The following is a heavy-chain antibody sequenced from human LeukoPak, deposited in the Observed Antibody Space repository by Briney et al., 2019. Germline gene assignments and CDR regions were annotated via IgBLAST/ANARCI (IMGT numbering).Heavy chain of an antibody. CDR3: ARGNYYENSGYWVLSAFDI. Sequence: GGSLRLSCAASGFSISNYEMNWVRQAPGKGLEWVSYISSSGSTTYYADSVKGRFNISRDNAKNSLYLQMNSLRAEDTAVYYCARGNYYENSGYWVLSAFDIWGQGTMVTVSS. V-gene: IGHV3-48*03. CDR1: GFSISNYE. D-gene: IGHD3-22*01. J-gene: IGHJ3*02. CDR2: ISSSGSTT.